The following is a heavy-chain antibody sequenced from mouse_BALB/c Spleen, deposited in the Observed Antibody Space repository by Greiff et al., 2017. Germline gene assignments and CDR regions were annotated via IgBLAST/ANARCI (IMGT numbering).Heavy chain of an antibody. D-gene: IGHD2-1*01. CDR1: GYSITSGYY. V-gene: IGHV3-6*02. Sequence: DVQLQESGPGLVKPSQSLSLTCSVTGYSITSGYYWNWIRQFPGNKLEWMGYISYDGSNNYNPSLKNRISITRDTSKNQFFLKLNSVTTEDTATYYCARGGNYEYFDVWGAGTTVTVSS. CDR3: ARGGNYEYFDV. CDR2: ISYDGSN. J-gene: IGHJ1*01.